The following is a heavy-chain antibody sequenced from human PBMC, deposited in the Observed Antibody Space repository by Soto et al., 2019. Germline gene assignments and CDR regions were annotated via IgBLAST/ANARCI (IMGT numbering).Heavy chain of an antibody. CDR3: TTDLLRYRYYYGMDV. CDR1: GFPFSSYS. Sequence: GGSLRLSCAASGFPFSSYSMNWVRQAPGKGLEWVSSISSSSSYIYYADSVKGRFTISRDNAKNSLYLQMNSLRAEDTAVYYCTTDLLRYRYYYGMDVWGQGTTVTVSS. CDR2: ISSSSSYI. V-gene: IGHV3-21*03. J-gene: IGHJ6*02. D-gene: IGHD1-1*01.